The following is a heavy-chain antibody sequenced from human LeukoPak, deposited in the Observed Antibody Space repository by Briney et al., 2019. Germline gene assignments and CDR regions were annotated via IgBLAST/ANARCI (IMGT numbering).Heavy chain of an antibody. CDR1: GFTFSSYW. CDR2: IKQDGREK. V-gene: IGHV3-7*01. CDR3: ARDIEMAPVLGY. Sequence: PGGSLRLSCAASGFTFSSYWTNWVRQAPGKGLEWVANIKQDGREKYYVDSVKGRFTISRDNTKNSLYLQMNSLRAEDTALYYCARDIEMAPVLGYWGQGTLVTVSS. J-gene: IGHJ4*02. D-gene: IGHD5-24*01.